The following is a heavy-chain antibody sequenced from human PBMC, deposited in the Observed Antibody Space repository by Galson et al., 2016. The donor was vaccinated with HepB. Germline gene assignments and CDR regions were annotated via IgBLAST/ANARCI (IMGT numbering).Heavy chain of an antibody. J-gene: IGHJ4*02. D-gene: IGHD5-24*01. Sequence: SLRLSCAASGFTFSSYAVSWVRQAPGKGLEWVSAISGSGGSTYYADSVKGRFTISRDNSTNTLNLQMNSLRAEDTAVYYCAKLDGYYLRNHFDSWGQGTLVTVSS. CDR1: GFTFSSYA. CDR3: AKLDGYYLRNHFDS. CDR2: ISGSGGST. V-gene: IGHV3-23*01.